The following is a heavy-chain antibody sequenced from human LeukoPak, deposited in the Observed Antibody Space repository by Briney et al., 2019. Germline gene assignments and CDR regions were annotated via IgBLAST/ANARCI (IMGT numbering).Heavy chain of an antibody. CDR1: GYTLTELS. CDR3: AIDYYDSSGYQSYFDY. J-gene: IGHJ4*02. Sequence: ASVKVSCKVSGYTLTELSMHWVRQAPGKGLEWMGGFDPEDGETIYAQKFQGRVTMTEDTSTDTAYMELSSLRSDDTAVYYCAIDYYDSSGYQSYFDYWGQGTLVTVSS. V-gene: IGHV1-24*01. D-gene: IGHD3-22*01. CDR2: FDPEDGET.